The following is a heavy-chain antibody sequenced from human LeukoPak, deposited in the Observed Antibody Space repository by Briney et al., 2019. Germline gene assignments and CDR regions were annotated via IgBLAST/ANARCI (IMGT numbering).Heavy chain of an antibody. V-gene: IGHV3-30*18. Sequence: GGSLRLSCAASGFTFSSYGMHWVRQAPGKGLEWVAVISYDGSNKYYPDSVEGRFTISRDNSKNTLYLQMNTLRAEDTAVYYCAKDRGYCSGGSCYWGFYFVYWGQGTLVTVSS. CDR1: GFTFSSYG. D-gene: IGHD2-15*01. CDR2: ISYDGSNK. J-gene: IGHJ4*02. CDR3: AKDRGYCSGGSCYWGFYFVY.